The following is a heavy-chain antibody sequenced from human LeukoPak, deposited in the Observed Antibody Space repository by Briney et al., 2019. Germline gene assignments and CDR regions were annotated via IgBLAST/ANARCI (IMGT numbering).Heavy chain of an antibody. D-gene: IGHD1-1*01. CDR2: ISRTNEI. CDR1: GFTFSRYG. J-gene: IGHJ4*02. Sequence: GGSLRLSCTASGFTFSRYGLNWVRQAPGKWLEWVSYISRTNEIHDADSVKGRFTISRDDAKNSLYLQMNSLRVDDTAVYYCARDDNWAFDYWGQGTLVTVSS. CDR3: ARDDNWAFDY. V-gene: IGHV3-21*05.